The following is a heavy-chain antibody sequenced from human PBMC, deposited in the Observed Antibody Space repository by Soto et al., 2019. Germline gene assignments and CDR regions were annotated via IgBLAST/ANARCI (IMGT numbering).Heavy chain of an antibody. V-gene: IGHV1-69*13. CDR1: GGTFSSYA. CDR2: IIPIFGTA. CDR3: ARRVDTAMTNYYYYGMDV. D-gene: IGHD5-18*01. J-gene: IGHJ6*02. Sequence: SVKVSCKASGGTFSSYAISWVRQAPGQGLEWMGGIIPIFGTANYAQKFQGRVTITADESTSTAYMELSSLRSEDTAVYYCARRVDTAMTNYYYYGMDVWGQGTTVTV.